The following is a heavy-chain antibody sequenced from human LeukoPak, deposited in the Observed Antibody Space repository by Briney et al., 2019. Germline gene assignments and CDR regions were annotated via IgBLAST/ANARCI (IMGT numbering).Heavy chain of an antibody. Sequence: GGSLRLSYAASGFSFSNAWMNWVRQAPGKGLEWVGRIKSKTDGGTTDYAAPVKGRFTISRDDSKDTLYLQMNSLKTEDTAVYYCITFSSYGPVWGQGSLVTVSS. CDR1: GFSFSNAW. J-gene: IGHJ4*02. D-gene: IGHD5-18*01. V-gene: IGHV3-15*01. CDR3: ITFSSYGPV. CDR2: IKSKTDGGTT.